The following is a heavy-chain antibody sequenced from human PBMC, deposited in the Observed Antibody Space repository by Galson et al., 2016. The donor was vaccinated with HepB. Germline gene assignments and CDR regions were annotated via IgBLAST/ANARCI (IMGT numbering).Heavy chain of an antibody. V-gene: IGHV3-64D*09. CDR2: ISSNGGST. D-gene: IGHD5-18*01. CDR1: GFTFSSYA. J-gene: IGHJ4*02. Sequence: SLRLSCAASGFTFSSYAIHWVRQAPGKGLEYVSAISSNGGSTYYADSVKGRFTISRDNSKNTLYLQMSSLRAEDTAVYYCLVDTTRDYYFGYWGQGTLVTVSS. CDR3: LVDTTRDYYFGY.